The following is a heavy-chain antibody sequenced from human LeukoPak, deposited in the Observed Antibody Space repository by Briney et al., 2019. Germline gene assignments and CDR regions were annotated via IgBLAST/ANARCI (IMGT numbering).Heavy chain of an antibody. V-gene: IGHV4-59*08. CDR3: ARSYTATVAWAFDI. CDR1: GGSISNYY. D-gene: IGHD5-18*01. J-gene: IGHJ3*02. CDR2: VYYSGST. Sequence: SETLSLTCTVSGGSISNYYWSWIRRPPGKGLEWVGYVYYSGSTNYNPSLKSRVTISVDTSKNQFSLNLSSVTAADTALYYCARSYTATVAWAFDIWGQGTTVTVSS.